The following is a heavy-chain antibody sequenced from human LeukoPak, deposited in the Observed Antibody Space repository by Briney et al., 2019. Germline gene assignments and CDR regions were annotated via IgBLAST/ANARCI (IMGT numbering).Heavy chain of an antibody. V-gene: IGHV6-1*01. Sequence: QTLSLTCAISGDSVSSNSVTWNWLRQSPSRGLEWLGRTYYRSTWYNDYAVSVRGRITVNPDTSKNQFSLHLNSVTPEDTAVYYCARRLTQYDCFDPWGQGILVTVSS. D-gene: IGHD2-2*01. CDR1: GDSVSSNSVT. J-gene: IGHJ5*02. CDR2: TYYRSTWYN. CDR3: ARRLTQYDCFDP.